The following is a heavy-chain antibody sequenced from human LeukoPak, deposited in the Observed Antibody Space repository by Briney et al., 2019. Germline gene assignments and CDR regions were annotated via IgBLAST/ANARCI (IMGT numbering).Heavy chain of an antibody. J-gene: IGHJ4*02. D-gene: IGHD3/OR15-3a*01. Sequence: SETLSLTCTVSGVSISSSNSYWGWIRQPPGKGLQWIGSIYYTGNTYYNASLKSRVTISIDTSKNQISLRLTSVTATDTAVYYCARQTGSGLFILPGGQGTLVTVSS. V-gene: IGHV4-39*01. CDR1: GVSISSSNSY. CDR2: IYYTGNT. CDR3: ARQTGSGLFILP.